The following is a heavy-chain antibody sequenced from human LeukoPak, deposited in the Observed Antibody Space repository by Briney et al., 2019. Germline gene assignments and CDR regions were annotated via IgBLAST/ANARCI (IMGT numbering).Heavy chain of an antibody. CDR2: INHSGST. CDR3: ARDASYCSGGSCFNWFDP. V-gene: IGHV4-34*01. CDR1: GGSFSGYY. J-gene: IGHJ5*02. D-gene: IGHD2-15*01. Sequence: SETLSLTCAVYGGSFSGYYWSWIRQPPGKGLEWIGEINHSGSTNYNPSLKSRVTISVDRSKNQFSLKLSSVTAADTAVYYCARDASYCSGGSCFNWFDPWGQGTLVTVSS.